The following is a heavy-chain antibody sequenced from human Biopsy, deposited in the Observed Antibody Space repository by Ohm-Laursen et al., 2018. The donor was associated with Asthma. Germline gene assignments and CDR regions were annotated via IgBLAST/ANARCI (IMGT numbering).Heavy chain of an antibody. CDR2: IYYSGET. Sequence: TLSLTCTVSGASITTSPSYWSWLRLLPGKGLEWIGCIYYSGETFFNPSLKNPLFMSLDSSKNQFSLKMTSVTVADTGAYFCARNLPGYTYGPFEDWGQGTLVTVSS. V-gene: IGHV4-31*01. J-gene: IGHJ4*02. CDR1: GASITTSPSY. CDR3: ARNLPGYTYGPFED. D-gene: IGHD5-18*01.